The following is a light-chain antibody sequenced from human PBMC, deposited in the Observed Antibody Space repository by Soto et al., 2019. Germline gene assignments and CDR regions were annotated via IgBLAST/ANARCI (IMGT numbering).Light chain of an antibody. V-gene: IGKV3-11*01. Sequence: DIVLTQFPATLSLSPGERATLSCRASQRVISYLAWYQQKPGQAPRLLIYDISNRATGIPARFIGSGSGTDFTLSISSLEPEDSAVYYCQQRSVWPRNTFGQGTKLEIK. CDR2: DIS. J-gene: IGKJ2*01. CDR1: QRVISY. CDR3: QQRSVWPRNT.